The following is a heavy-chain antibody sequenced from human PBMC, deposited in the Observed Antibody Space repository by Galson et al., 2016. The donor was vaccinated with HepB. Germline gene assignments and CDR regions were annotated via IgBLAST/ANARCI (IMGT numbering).Heavy chain of an antibody. V-gene: IGHV3-23*01. Sequence: SLRLSCAASGFTFRNYGMTWVRQAPGKGLEVVSSISRSGDSTDYADSVKGRFTISRDNSRSMLFLQMNSLKTDDTGVYYCVGGSTAPDVWGKGTTVTVSS. CDR3: VGGSTAPDV. CDR2: ISRSGDST. J-gene: IGHJ6*04. D-gene: IGHD3-16*01. CDR1: GFTFRNYG.